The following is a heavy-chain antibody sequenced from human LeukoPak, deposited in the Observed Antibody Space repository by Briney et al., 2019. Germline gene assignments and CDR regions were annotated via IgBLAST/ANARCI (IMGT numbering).Heavy chain of an antibody. CDR2: IYYSGRT. D-gene: IGHD3-22*01. J-gene: IGHJ5*02. V-gene: IGHV4-39*01. CDR1: GGSISSSSYY. CDR3: ARSHYYDSSGSQNNWFDP. Sequence: SETLSLTCTVSGGSISSSSYYWGWIRQPPGKGLEWIGSIYYSGRTYYNPSLKSRVTISVDTSKNQFSLKLSSVTAADTAVYYCARSHYYDSSGSQNNWFDPWGQGTLVTVSS.